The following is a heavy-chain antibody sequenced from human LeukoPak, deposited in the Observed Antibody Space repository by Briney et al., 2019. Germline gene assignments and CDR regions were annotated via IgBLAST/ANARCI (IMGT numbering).Heavy chain of an antibody. J-gene: IGHJ6*02. V-gene: IGHV3-13*01. CDR1: GFTFSSYD. Sequence: PGGSLRLSCAASGFTFSSYDMHWGRQATGKGLEWVSAIGTAGDTYYPGSVKGRFTISRENAKNSLYLQMNSLRARDTAVYYCARETNYYGMDVWGQGTTVTVSS. CDR3: ARETNYYGMDV. CDR2: IGTAGDT.